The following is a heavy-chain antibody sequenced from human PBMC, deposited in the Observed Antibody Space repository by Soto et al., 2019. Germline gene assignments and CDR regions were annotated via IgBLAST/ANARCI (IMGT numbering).Heavy chain of an antibody. CDR2: INHSGST. CDR1: GAPFSGYY. Sequence: PSETLSPTCDVYGAPFSGYYWSWIRQPPGKGLEWIGEINHSGSTNYNPSLKSRVTISVDTSKNQFSLKLSSVTAADTAVYYCARGRMHLAPFDPWGKGTLVTVSS. D-gene: IGHD2-8*01. CDR3: ARGRMHLAPFDP. J-gene: IGHJ5*02. V-gene: IGHV4-34*01.